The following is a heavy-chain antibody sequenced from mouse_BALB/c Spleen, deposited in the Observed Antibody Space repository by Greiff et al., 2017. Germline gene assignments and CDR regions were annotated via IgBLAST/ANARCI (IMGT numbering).Heavy chain of an antibody. CDR1: GYTFTDYE. CDR3: TRGAYLFAY. D-gene: IGHD3-1*01. J-gene: IGHJ3*01. V-gene: IGHV1-15*01. CDR2: IDPETGGT. Sequence: VKLVESGAELVRPGASVTLSCKASGYTFTDYEMHWVKQTPVHGLEWIGAIDPETGGTAYNQKFKGKATLTADKSSSTAYMELRSLTSEDSAVYYCTRGAYLFAYWGQGTLVTVSA.